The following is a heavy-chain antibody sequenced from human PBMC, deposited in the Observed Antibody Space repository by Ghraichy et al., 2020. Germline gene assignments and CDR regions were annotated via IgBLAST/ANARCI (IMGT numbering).Heavy chain of an antibody. CDR1: GGPFSGYL. V-gene: IGHV4-34*01. CDR3: TRPGGGNAFDI. D-gene: IGHD1-1*01. Sequence: SETLSLTCAVYGGPFSGYLWTWIRQPPGKGLEWIGEITHSGSTNSNPSLKSRVTISLDMSKNQFSLKVNSVTAADTAMYYCTRPGGGNAFDIWGQGNPGHRLL. J-gene: IGHJ3*02. CDR2: ITHSGST.